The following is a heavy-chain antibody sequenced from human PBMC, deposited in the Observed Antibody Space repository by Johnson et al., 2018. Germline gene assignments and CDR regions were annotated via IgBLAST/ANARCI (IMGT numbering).Heavy chain of an antibody. CDR2: IYSGGST. J-gene: IGHJ6*02. D-gene: IGHD1-1*01. CDR3: ARDTGTPPYYYDGMDV. Sequence: VELQESGGGLIQPGGSLRLSCAASGFTVSSNYMSWVRQAPGKGLEWVSVIYSGGSTYYADSVKGRFTISRDNSKNTLYLQINSLGAEDTAVYYCARDTGTPPYYYDGMDVWGQGTTVTVSS. V-gene: IGHV3-53*01. CDR1: GFTVSSNY.